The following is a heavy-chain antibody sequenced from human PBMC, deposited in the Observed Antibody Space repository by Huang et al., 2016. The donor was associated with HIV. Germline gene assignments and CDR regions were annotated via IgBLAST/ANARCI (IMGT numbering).Heavy chain of an antibody. J-gene: IGHJ3*02. CDR2: VRASNGNT. Sequence: QVQLVQSGAEVKKPGDSVKGSCKASGYTFTSYGISWVRQAPGQGLEWMGWVRASNGNTKYAPKFQGRVTMTTDTSTSTAYMELRSLRSDDTAVYYCARDSPLLGLVIVVVPVAPNAFDIWGQGTMVTVSS. V-gene: IGHV1-18*01. CDR1: GYTFTSYG. D-gene: IGHD2-2*01. CDR3: ARDSPLLGLVIVVVPVAPNAFDI.